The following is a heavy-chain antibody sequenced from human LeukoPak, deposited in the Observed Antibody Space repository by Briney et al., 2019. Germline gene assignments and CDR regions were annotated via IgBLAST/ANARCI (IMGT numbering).Heavy chain of an antibody. Sequence: GGSLRLSCAASGFTVSSNYMSWVRQAPGKGLEWVSVLYSGGSTYYADSVKGRFTISRDNSKNTLYLQMNSLRAEDTAVCYCARDRRTRYDSSGYYSFGYWGQGTLVTVSS. D-gene: IGHD3-22*01. V-gene: IGHV3-53*01. J-gene: IGHJ4*02. CDR3: ARDRRTRYDSSGYYSFGY. CDR1: GFTVSSNY. CDR2: LYSGGST.